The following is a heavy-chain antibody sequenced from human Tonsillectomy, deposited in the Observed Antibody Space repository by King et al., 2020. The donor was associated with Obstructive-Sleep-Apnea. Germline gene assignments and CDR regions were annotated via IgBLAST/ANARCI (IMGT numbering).Heavy chain of an antibody. J-gene: IGHJ6*02. D-gene: IGHD2-2*01. Sequence: VQLVESGAEVKKPGASVKVSCKASGYTFTSYYMHWVRQAPGQGLEWMGIINPSGGSTSYAQKFQGRVTMTRDTSTSPVYMELSSLRSEETAVYYCARDRSSSTSSPAVYHYGMDVWGQGTTVTVSS. V-gene: IGHV1-46*01. CDR2: INPSGGST. CDR3: ARDRSSSTSSPAVYHYGMDV. CDR1: GYTFTSYY.